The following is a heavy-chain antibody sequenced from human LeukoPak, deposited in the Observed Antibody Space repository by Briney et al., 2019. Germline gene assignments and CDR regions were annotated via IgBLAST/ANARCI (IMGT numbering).Heavy chain of an antibody. V-gene: IGHV4-4*07. CDR3: ASGPDCSSTSCLGYYYYYMDV. CDR2: IYTSGST. D-gene: IGHD2-2*01. J-gene: IGHJ6*03. Sequence: PSETLSLTCTVSGGSISSYYWSWIRQPAGKGLAWIGRIYTSGSTNYNPSLKSRVTMSVDTSKNQFSLKLSSVTAADTAVYYCASGPDCSSTSCLGYYYYYMDVWGKGTTVTVSS. CDR1: GGSISSYY.